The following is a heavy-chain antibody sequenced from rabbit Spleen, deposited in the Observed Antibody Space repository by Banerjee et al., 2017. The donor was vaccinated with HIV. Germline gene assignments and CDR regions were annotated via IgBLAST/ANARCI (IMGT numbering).Heavy chain of an antibody. CDR3: ARETSSGWGIVSFYFSL. Sequence: QQQLEESAGGLVQPGGSLTLTCTVSGFSFDSGYVMCWVRQAPGKGLEWIACINSYTGRPVYASWTKGPFTISKSASTTVTLRMTSLTAADTATYFCARETSSGWGIVSFYFSLWGPGTLVTVS. CDR1: GFSFDSGYV. J-gene: IGHJ4*01. CDR2: INSYTGRP. D-gene: IGHD4-1*01. V-gene: IGHV1S45*01.